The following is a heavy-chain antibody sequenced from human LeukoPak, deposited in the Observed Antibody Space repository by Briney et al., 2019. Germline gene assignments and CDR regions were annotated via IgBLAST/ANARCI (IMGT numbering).Heavy chain of an antibody. D-gene: IGHD5-18*01. CDR3: ARKGDTATTKYYFDY. CDR2: IYHSGST. J-gene: IGHJ4*02. Sequence: SETLSLTCAVSGGSISSSNWWSWVRQPPGKGLEWIEEIYHSGSTNYNPSLKSRVTISVDKSKNQFSLKLSSVTAADTAVYYCARKGDTATTKYYFDYWGQGTLVTVSS. V-gene: IGHV4-4*02. CDR1: GGSISSSNW.